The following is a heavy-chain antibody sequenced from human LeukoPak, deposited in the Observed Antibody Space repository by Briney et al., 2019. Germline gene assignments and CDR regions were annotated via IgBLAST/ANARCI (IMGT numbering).Heavy chain of an antibody. J-gene: IGHJ5*02. Sequence: SQTLSLTCTVSSGSISSGDYYWRWIRRPPGKGLEWIGYIYYSGSTYYNPSLKSRVTISVDTSKNQFSLKLSSVTAADTAVYYCARERIMITFGGVIVSGNWFDPWGQGTLVTVSS. CDR3: ARERIMITFGGVIVSGNWFDP. V-gene: IGHV4-30-4*08. D-gene: IGHD3-16*02. CDR2: IYYSGST. CDR1: SGSISSGDYY.